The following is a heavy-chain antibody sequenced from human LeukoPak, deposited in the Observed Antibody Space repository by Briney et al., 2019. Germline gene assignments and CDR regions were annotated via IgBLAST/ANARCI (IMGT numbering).Heavy chain of an antibody. CDR3: ARRKEVQTTFDY. J-gene: IGHJ4*02. CDR1: GFVFSNFW. V-gene: IGHV3-7*01. CDR2: IKEDGGET. D-gene: IGHD4/OR15-4a*01. Sequence: PGGSLRLSCVASGFVFSNFWMGWVRQAPGKGLEWVANIKEDGGETYYVDSVKGRFTISRDNAKNSLDLQMNSLRDEDTAVYYCARRKEVQTTFDYWGQGTLVTVSS.